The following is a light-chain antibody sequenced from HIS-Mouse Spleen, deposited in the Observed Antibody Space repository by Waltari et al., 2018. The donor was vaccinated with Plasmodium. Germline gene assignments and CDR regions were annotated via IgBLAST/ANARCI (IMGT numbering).Light chain of an antibody. Sequence: EIVTTKSPATLSVSPGESATLSCRASQSVSSNSAGYQQKPGQAPRLLIYGASTRATGIPARFSGSGSGTEFTLTISSLQSEDFAVYYCQQYNNWSFTFGPGTKVDIK. CDR3: QQYNNWSFT. V-gene: IGKV3-15*01. J-gene: IGKJ3*01. CDR1: QSVSSN. CDR2: GAS.